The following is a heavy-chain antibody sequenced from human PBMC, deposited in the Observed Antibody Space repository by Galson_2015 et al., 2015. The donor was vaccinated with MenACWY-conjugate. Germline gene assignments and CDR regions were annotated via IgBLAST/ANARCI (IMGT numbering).Heavy chain of an antibody. Sequence: SVKVSCKASGYTFTFHDMSWVRLVAGQGLECLGWMNPKSGNTGYAQKFQGRVTMTRNTSITTTYLELSSLNSEDTAVYFCARLTGGRFDLWGQGTLVTVSS. CDR3: ARLTGGRFDL. V-gene: IGHV1-8*01. CDR2: MNPKSGNT. D-gene: IGHD7-27*01. CDR1: GYTFTFHD. J-gene: IGHJ4*02.